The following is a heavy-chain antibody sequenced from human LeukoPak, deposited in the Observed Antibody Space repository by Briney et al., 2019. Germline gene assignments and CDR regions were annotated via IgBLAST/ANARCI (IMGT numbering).Heavy chain of an antibody. CDR3: TRVAGSGSVD. CDR2: INSDASTT. Sequence: PGGSLRLSCAASGFTFSSYWMHWVRQAPGEGLVWVSRINSDASTTSYADSVKGRFTISRDNAKNTLHLQMNSLRAEDTAVYYCTRVAGSGSVDWGQGTLVTVSS. V-gene: IGHV3-74*01. D-gene: IGHD1-26*01. CDR1: GFTFSSYW. J-gene: IGHJ4*02.